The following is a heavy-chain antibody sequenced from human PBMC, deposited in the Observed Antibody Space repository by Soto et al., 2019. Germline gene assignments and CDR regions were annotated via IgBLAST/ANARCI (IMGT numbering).Heavy chain of an antibody. Sequence: SETLSLTCTVSGGSISSYYWSWIRQPPGKGLEWIGYIYYSGSTNYNPSLKSRVTISVDTSKNQFSLKLSSVTAADTAVYYCARLYMFGDQLLTSYYYYYYMDVWGKGTTVTVSS. CDR2: IYYSGST. V-gene: IGHV4-59*08. CDR3: ARLYMFGDQLLTSYYYYYYMDV. CDR1: GGSISSYY. J-gene: IGHJ6*03. D-gene: IGHD2-2*01.